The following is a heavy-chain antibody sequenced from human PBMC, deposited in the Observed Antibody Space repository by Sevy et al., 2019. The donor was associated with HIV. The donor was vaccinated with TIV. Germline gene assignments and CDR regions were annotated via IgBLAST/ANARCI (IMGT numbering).Heavy chain of an antibody. J-gene: IGHJ6*02. V-gene: IGHV1-69*13. Sequence: ASVKVSCKASGGTFSSFALNWVRQAPGQGLEWMGGIIPIFGTTKYAQKFQGRVTIIADESTSTAYMELSSLGSEDTAVYYCARPSYGSGRGYQNYFYYYGMDDWGPGTTVTVSS. CDR1: GGTFSSFA. CDR2: IIPIFGTT. CDR3: ARPSYGSGRGYQNYFYYYGMDD. D-gene: IGHD3-10*01.